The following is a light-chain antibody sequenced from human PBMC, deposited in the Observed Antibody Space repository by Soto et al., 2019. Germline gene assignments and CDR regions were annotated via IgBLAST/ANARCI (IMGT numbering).Light chain of an antibody. J-gene: IGLJ1*01. V-gene: IGLV2-8*01. CDR2: EVS. Sequence: QSVLTQPPSASGSPGQSVTISCTGTSSDVGAYNYVSWYQQHPGKAPKLMIYEVSKRPSRVPDRFSGSKSGNTASLTVSGLQAEDEADYYCSLYAVSNNYYVFGTGTKVTVL. CDR1: SSDVGAYNY. CDR3: SLYAVSNNYYV.